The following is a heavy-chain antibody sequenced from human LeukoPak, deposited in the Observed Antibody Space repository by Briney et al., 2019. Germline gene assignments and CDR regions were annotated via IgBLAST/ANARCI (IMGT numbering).Heavy chain of an antibody. Sequence: SETLSLTCTVSGGSISSSSYYWGWIRQPPGKGLEWIGSIYYTGSTYYNPSLKSRVTISVDTSKNQFSLKLSSVTAADTAVYYCARHNPMITFGGGHYYYMDVWGKGTTVTISS. CDR1: GGSISSSSYY. D-gene: IGHD3-16*01. J-gene: IGHJ6*03. V-gene: IGHV4-39*01. CDR2: IYYTGST. CDR3: ARHNPMITFGGGHYYYMDV.